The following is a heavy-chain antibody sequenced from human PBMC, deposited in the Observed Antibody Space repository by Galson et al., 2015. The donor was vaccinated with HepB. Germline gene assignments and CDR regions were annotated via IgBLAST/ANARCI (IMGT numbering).Heavy chain of an antibody. CDR3: ARDGGPYGDSPSYFDY. V-gene: IGHV1-18*01. Sequence: SVKVSCKASGYTFTSYGINWVRQAPGQGLEWMGWISGNNGNTNYAQKLQGRVTMTTDTSTSTAYMELRSLRSDDTAVYYCARDGGPYGDSPSYFDYWGQGTLVTVSS. J-gene: IGHJ4*02. D-gene: IGHD4-17*01. CDR1: GYTFTSYG. CDR2: ISGNNGNT.